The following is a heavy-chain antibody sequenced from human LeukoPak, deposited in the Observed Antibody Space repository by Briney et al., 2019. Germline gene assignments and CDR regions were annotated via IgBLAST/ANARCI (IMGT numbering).Heavy chain of an antibody. J-gene: IGHJ4*02. CDR2: IYSGGST. Sequence: GGSLRLSCAASGFTVSSNYMSWVRQAPGKGLEWVSVIYSGGSTYYADSVKGRFTISRDNSKNTLYLQMNSLRAEDTAVYYCARGDNYYDLRDWGQGTLVTVSS. V-gene: IGHV3-53*01. CDR3: ARGDNYYDLRD. D-gene: IGHD3-22*01. CDR1: GFTVSSNY.